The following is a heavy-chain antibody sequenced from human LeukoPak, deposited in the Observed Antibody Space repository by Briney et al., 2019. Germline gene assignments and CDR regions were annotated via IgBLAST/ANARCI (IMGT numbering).Heavy chain of an antibody. CDR3: ARGAGADAFDI. J-gene: IGHJ3*02. CDR2: IIPIFGTA. Sequence: SVKVSCKASGYTFTGYYMHWVRQAPGQGLEWMGGIIPIFGTANYAQKFQGRVTITADESTSTAYMEPSSLRSEDTAVYYCARGAGADAFDIWGQGTMVTVSS. V-gene: IGHV1-69*13. CDR1: GYTFTGYY. D-gene: IGHD1-26*01.